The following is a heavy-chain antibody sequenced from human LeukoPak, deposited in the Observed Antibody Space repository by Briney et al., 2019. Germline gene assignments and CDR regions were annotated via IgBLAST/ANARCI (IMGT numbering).Heavy chain of an antibody. CDR3: ARVGFYYDSSGYYYPYDAFDI. CDR2: IKQDGNEK. Sequence: GGSLSLSCAASGFTSSAMHWVRQDPGKRLEWVANIKQDGNEKYYVDSVKGRFTISRDNAKNSLNLQMNSLRAEDTAVYYCARVGFYYDSSGYYYPYDAFDIWGQGTMVTVSS. V-gene: IGHV3-7*04. CDR1: GFTSSAM. D-gene: IGHD3-22*01. J-gene: IGHJ3*02.